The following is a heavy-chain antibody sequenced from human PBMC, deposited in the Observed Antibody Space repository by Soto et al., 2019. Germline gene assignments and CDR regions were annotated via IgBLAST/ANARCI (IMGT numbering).Heavy chain of an antibody. D-gene: IGHD6-19*01. Sequence: PSETLSLTCTVSGGSISSSSYYWGWIRQPPGKGLEWIGSIYYSGSTYYNPSLKSRVTISVDTSKNQFSLKLSSVTAADTAVYYCARHSGAGWYYYYGMDVWGQGTTVTVSS. V-gene: IGHV4-39*01. CDR3: ARHSGAGWYYYYGMDV. CDR1: GGSISSSSYY. J-gene: IGHJ6*02. CDR2: IYYSGST.